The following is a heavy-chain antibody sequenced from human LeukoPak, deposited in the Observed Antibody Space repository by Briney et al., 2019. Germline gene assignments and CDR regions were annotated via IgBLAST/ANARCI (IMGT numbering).Heavy chain of an antibody. D-gene: IGHD3-16*01. CDR1: GFPFSDYY. J-gene: IGHJ6*02. Sequence: GGSLRLSCAASGFPFSDYYMNWIRQAPGKGLEWVSYISTSSSYTNYADSVKGRFTISRDTSKNIVYLQLNSLRAEDTAIYYCARFRWGDYYYYGVDVWGQGTTVTVSS. CDR3: ARFRWGDYYYYGVDV. CDR2: ISTSSSYT. V-gene: IGHV3-11*03.